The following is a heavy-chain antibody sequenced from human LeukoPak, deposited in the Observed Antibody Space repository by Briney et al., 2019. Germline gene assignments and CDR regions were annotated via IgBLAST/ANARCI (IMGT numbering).Heavy chain of an antibody. CDR2: IIPVLGTT. Sequence: GASVKVSCKASGYTFTSYYMHWVRQAPGQGLEWMGGIIPVLGTTNYAQTFQNKVTITTDEYTSTTYMELSNQTSEDPAVYYCATSGGGYYYYSLDVWGKGTPVTISS. D-gene: IGHD3-10*01. CDR3: ATSGGGYYYYSLDV. CDR1: GYTFTSYY. J-gene: IGHJ6*03. V-gene: IGHV1-69*16.